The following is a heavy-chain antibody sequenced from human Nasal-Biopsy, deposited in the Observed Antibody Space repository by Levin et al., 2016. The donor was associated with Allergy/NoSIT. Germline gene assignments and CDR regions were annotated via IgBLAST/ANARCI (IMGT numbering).Heavy chain of an antibody. Sequence: SQTLSLTCVISGDSISKNSAAWNWVRQSPSRGLEWLGRTYFRSKWYYDYAGTVKSRVTTSADTSKNQVYLQVTSVTPEDTAIYYCARAGSFYDAIGYYGLDVWGQGTTVTVSS. V-gene: IGHV6-1*01. CDR2: TYFRSKWYY. J-gene: IGHJ6*02. CDR1: GDSISKNSAA. CDR3: ARAGSFYDAIGYYGLDV. D-gene: IGHD3-10*01.